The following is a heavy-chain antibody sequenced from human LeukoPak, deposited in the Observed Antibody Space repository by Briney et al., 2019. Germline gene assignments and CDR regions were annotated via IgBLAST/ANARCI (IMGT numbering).Heavy chain of an antibody. Sequence: GGSLRLSCAASGFTFSSYAMSWVRQAPGQGLEWVANIKKDGSETNYVDSVKGRFSISRDNAKNSLFLQVSSLRAEDTAVYFCARSACARCAFDIWGQGTMVTVSS. J-gene: IGHJ3*02. V-gene: IGHV3-7*01. CDR2: IKKDGSET. CDR3: ARSACARCAFDI. CDR1: GFTFSSYA.